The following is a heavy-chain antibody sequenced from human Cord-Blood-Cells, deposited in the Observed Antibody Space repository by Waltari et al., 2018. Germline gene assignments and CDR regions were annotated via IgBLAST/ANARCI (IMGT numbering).Heavy chain of an antibody. Sequence: EVQLVQSGAEVQKPGDSLNTSCKGSGYSFTSYWIGLVRPGPGKGLEWMGIIYPGDSDTRYSPSFQGQVTISADKSISTAYLQWSSLKASDTAMYYCAGTLTGDLGDAFDIWGQGTMVTVSS. CDR2: IYPGDSDT. J-gene: IGHJ3*02. CDR1: GYSFTSYW. CDR3: AGTLTGDLGDAFDI. D-gene: IGHD7-27*01. V-gene: IGHV5-51*03.